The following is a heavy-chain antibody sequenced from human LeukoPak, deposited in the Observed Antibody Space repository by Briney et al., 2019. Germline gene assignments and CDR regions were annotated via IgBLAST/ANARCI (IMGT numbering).Heavy chain of an antibody. V-gene: IGHV3-21*01. CDR2: ISSSSSYI. J-gene: IGHJ5*02. CDR3: ASGAAAGTYGGT. CDR1: GFTFSSYS. Sequence: GGSLRLSCAASGFTFSSYSMNWVRQAPGKGLEWVSSISSSSSYIYYADSVEGRFTISRDNAKNSLYLQMNSLRAEDTAVYYCASGAAAGTYGGTWGQGTLVTVSS. D-gene: IGHD6-13*01.